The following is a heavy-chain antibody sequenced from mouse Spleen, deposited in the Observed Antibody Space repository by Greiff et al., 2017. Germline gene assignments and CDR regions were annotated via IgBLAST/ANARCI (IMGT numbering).Heavy chain of an antibody. V-gene: IGHV1-42*01. D-gene: IGHD1-1*01. CDR3: ARSPYGSRKGWYFDV. Sequence: VQLQQSGPELVKPGASVKISCKASGYSFTGYYMNWVKQSPEKSLEWIGEINPSTGGTTYNQKFKAKATLTVDKSSSTAYMQLKSLTSEDSAVYYCARSPYGSRKGWYFDVWGAGTTVTVSS. CDR2: INPSTGGT. J-gene: IGHJ1*01. CDR1: GYSFTGYY.